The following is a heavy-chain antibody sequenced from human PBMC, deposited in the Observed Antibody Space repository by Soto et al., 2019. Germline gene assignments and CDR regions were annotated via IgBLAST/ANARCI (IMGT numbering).Heavy chain of an antibody. Sequence: QITLNESVPTVVRPTETITLTCRFSGFSLTTSGVGVGWIRQSPGKAPEWLALIYWDDDKRYSASMKSRLTIPKDTSKNRVVLTVSDLDPTDTATYYCAHRVLRTVFGLVTTTAIYFDFWGQGTPVAVSS. V-gene: IGHV2-5*02. CDR2: IYWDDDK. D-gene: IGHD3-3*01. J-gene: IGHJ4*02. CDR1: GFSLTTSGVG. CDR3: AHRVLRTVFGLVTTTAIYFDF.